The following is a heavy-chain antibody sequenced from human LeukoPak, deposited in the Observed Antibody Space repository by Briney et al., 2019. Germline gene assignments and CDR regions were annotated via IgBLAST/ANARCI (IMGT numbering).Heavy chain of an antibody. D-gene: IGHD6-13*01. CDR1: GGSISSGGYY. CDR3: ARDHRYSSSWYGYGMDV. J-gene: IGHJ6*02. Sequence: PSETLSLTCTVSGGSISSGGYYWSWIRQHPGKGLEWIGYIYYSGSTYYNPSLKSRVTISVDTSKNQFSLKLSSVTAVDTAVYYCARDHRYSSSWYGYGMDVWGQGTTVTVSS. CDR2: IYYSGST. V-gene: IGHV4-31*03.